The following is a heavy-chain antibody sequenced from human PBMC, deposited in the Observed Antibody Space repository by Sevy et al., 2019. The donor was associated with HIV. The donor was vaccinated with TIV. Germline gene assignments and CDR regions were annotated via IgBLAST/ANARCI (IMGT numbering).Heavy chain of an antibody. V-gene: IGHV3-23*01. Sequence: GGSLRLSCAASGFTFSNNAMSWVRQAPGKGLEWVSTISGSGDNTYYADSVKGRFTISRDNSKNTLYLQMNSLRAEDAAAYYCAKDSSVCYYPSYGMDVWGQGTTVTVSS. CDR3: AKDSSVCYYPSYGMDV. D-gene: IGHD3-22*01. CDR2: ISGSGDNT. CDR1: GFTFSNNA. J-gene: IGHJ6*02.